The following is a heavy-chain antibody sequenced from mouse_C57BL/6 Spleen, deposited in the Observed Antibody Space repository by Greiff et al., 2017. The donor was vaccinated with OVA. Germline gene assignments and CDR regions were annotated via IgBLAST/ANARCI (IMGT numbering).Heavy chain of an antibody. CDR2: INPGSGGT. Sequence: QVQLQQSGAELVRPGTSVKVSCKASGYAFTNYLIEWVKQRPGQGLEWIGVINPGSGGTNYNEKFKGKATLTADKSSSTAYMQLRSLTSEDSAVYFCAREEAFTTGYAMDYWGQGTSVTVSS. CDR3: AREEAFTTGYAMDY. D-gene: IGHD1-1*01. CDR1: GYAFTNYL. V-gene: IGHV1-54*01. J-gene: IGHJ4*01.